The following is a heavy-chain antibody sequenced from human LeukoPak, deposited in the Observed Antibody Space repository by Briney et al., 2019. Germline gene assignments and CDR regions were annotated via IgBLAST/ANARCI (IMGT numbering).Heavy chain of an antibody. D-gene: IGHD3-22*01. CDR3: AKDKGNYYDSSGYFDY. CDR1: GFTFNSYA. J-gene: IGHJ4*02. V-gene: IGHV3-23*01. Sequence: GGSLRLSCAASGFTFNSYAMSWVRQAPGKGLEWVSAISGSGGSTYYADSVKGRFTISRDNSKSTLYLQMNSLRVEDTAVYYCAKDKGNYYDSSGYFDYWGQGTLVTVSS. CDR2: ISGSGGST.